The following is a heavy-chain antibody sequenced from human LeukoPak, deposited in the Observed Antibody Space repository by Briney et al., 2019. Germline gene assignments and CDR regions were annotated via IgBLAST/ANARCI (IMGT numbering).Heavy chain of an antibody. CDR1: GFTFSSYG. CDR2: IWYDGSNK. CDR3: ARDEEIVAAGSFDY. V-gene: IGHV3-33*01. D-gene: IGHD6-13*01. J-gene: IGHJ4*02. Sequence: GGSLRLSCAASGFTFSSYGMHWVRQAPGKGLEWVAVIWYDGSNKYYADSVKGRFTISRDNSKNTVYLQMNSLRAEGTAVYYWARDEEIVAAGSFDYWGQGTLVTLSS.